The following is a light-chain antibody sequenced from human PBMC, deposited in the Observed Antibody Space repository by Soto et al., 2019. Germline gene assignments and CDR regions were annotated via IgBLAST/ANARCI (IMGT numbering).Light chain of an antibody. CDR1: SSDVGSYNL. CDR2: EVS. CDR3: CSYAGSSLFGYV. J-gene: IGLJ1*01. V-gene: IGLV2-23*02. Sequence: QSALTQPASVSGSPGQSITISCTGTSSDVGSYNLVSWYQQHPGKAPKLMIYEVSKRPSGVSNRFSGSKSGNTASLTISGLQDEDEADYYCCSYAGSSLFGYVFGTGTKLTVL.